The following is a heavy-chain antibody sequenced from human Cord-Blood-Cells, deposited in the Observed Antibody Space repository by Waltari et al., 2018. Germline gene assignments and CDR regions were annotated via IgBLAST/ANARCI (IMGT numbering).Heavy chain of an antibody. CDR1: GFTFSSYG. D-gene: IGHD3-10*01. CDR3: ARDRSYHYYMDV. V-gene: IGHV3-33*01. Sequence: QVQLVESGGVVLQPGRSLSLSCAAAGFTFSSYGMHWVGQAPGKGLEWVAVIWYDGSNKYYADSVKGRFTISRDNSKNTLYLQMNSLRAEDTAVYYCARDRSYHYYMDVWGKGTTVTVSS. J-gene: IGHJ6*03. CDR2: IWYDGSNK.